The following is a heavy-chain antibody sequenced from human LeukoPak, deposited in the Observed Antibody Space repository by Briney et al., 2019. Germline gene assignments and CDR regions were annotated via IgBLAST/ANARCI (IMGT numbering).Heavy chain of an antibody. CDR2: IRDDGSTR. Sequence: GGSLRLSCAASGFTFSKYGLHWVRQAPGKGLEWVAFIRDDGSTRYYTDSVKGRFTVSRDNSKNTLYLQMNSLRAEDTAVYYCAKSGSSWYPTGYYFDYWGQGTLVTVSS. CDR1: GFTFSKYG. D-gene: IGHD6-13*01. CDR3: AKSGSSWYPTGYYFDY. V-gene: IGHV3-30*02. J-gene: IGHJ4*02.